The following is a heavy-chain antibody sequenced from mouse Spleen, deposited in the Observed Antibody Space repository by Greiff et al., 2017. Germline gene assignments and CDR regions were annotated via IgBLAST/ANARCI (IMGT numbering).Heavy chain of an antibody. D-gene: IGHD1-1*01. Sequence: VQLQQSGAELVRPGASVTLSCKASGYTFTDYEMHWVKQTPVHGLEWIGAIDPETGGTAYNQKFKGKAILTADKSSSTAYMELRSLTSEDSAVYYCTRSNYYGSIDYWGQGTTLTVSS. CDR2: IDPETGGT. V-gene: IGHV1-15*01. CDR1: GYTFTDYE. J-gene: IGHJ2*01. CDR3: TRSNYYGSIDY.